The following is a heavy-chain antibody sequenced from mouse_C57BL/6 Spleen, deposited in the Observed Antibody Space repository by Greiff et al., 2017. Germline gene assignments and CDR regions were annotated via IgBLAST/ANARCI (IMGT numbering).Heavy chain of an antibody. CDR3: ARQGLGRDWYFDV. D-gene: IGHD4-1*01. CDR2: ISGGGGNT. CDR1: GFTFSSYT. Sequence: EVKLMESGGGLVKPGGSLKLSCAASGFTFSSYTMSWVRQTPEKRLEWVATISGGGGNTYYPDSVKGRFTISRDNAKNTLYLQMSSLRYEDTALYYCARQGLGRDWYFDVWGTGTTVTVSS. J-gene: IGHJ1*03. V-gene: IGHV5-9*01.